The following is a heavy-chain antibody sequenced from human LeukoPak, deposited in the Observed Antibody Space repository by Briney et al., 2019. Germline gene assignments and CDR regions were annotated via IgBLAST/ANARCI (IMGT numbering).Heavy chain of an antibody. J-gene: IGHJ2*01. V-gene: IGHV3-74*01. D-gene: IGHD2-15*01. Sequence: GGSLRLSCAASGFTFSIYWMHWVRQAPGKGLVWVSRINSDGSSTNYADSVKGRFTISRDNAKNTLYLQMNSLRAEDTAVYYCARARIDYWYFDLWGRGTLVTVSS. CDR3: ARARIDYWYFDL. CDR1: GFTFSIYW. CDR2: INSDGSST.